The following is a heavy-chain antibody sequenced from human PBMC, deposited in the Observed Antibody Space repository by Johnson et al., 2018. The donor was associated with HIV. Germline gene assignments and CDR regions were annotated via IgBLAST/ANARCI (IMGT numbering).Heavy chain of an antibody. D-gene: IGHD6-19*01. CDR3: AGRSSAWYEDAFDI. CDR1: GFTFDDYA. Sequence: VQLVESGGALVQPGRSLRLSCAASGFTFDDYAMHWVRQAPGKGLEWVSGISGSGGSTYYADSVKGRFTISRDNSKNTLYLQMNSLRAEDTAVYYCAGRSSAWYEDAFDIWGQGTMVTVSS. V-gene: IGHV3-23*04. J-gene: IGHJ3*02. CDR2: ISGSGGST.